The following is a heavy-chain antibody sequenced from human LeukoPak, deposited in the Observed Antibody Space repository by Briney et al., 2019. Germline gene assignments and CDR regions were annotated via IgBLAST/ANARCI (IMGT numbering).Heavy chain of an antibody. D-gene: IGHD6-19*01. CDR1: GFTFNSYA. Sequence: PGGSLRLSCAASGFTFNSYAMSWVRQAPGKGLEWVSIISASGGNTYYADSVKGRFTISRDNSKNTLYLQMNSLRAEDTAVYYCAKIGQQWLVRDLYYFDYWGQGTLVTVSS. CDR3: AKIGQQWLVRDLYYFDY. V-gene: IGHV3-23*01. CDR2: ISASGGNT. J-gene: IGHJ4*02.